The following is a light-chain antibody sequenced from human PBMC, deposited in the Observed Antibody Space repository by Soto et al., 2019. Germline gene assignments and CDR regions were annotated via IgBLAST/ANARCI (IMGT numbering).Light chain of an antibody. Sequence: DIQMTQSPSAVSASVGDRVTITCRASQDISSWLAWYQQKPGKAPNFLIYAASTLRSGVPSRFSGSRYGTEFTLTISRMQPEDFATYYCQQASRFPPTFGQGTKVDIK. CDR1: QDISSW. CDR3: QQASRFPPT. V-gene: IGKV1D-12*01. J-gene: IGKJ2*01. CDR2: AAS.